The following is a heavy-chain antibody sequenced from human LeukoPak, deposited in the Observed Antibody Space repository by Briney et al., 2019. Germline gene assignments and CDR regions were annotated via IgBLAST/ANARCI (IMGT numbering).Heavy chain of an antibody. D-gene: IGHD4-17*01. V-gene: IGHV1-46*01. CDR1: GYTFTRNY. CDR2: IHPRGGST. CDR3: AREDADYTFSFDF. J-gene: IGHJ4*02. Sequence: GASVKVSCKASGYTFTRNYMHWVRPAPGQGLEWMGIIHPRGGSTTYAQKFQGRLTMTRDTSTSTVYMELSSLRSEDTAVYYCAREDADYTFSFDFWGQGTLVTVSS.